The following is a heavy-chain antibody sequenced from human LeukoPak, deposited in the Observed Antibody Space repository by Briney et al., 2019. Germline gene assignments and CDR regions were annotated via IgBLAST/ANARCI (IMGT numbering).Heavy chain of an antibody. CDR2: IGTGGDP. D-gene: IGHD1-26*01. V-gene: IGHV3-13*05. Sequence: GGSLKLSCAASGFTFSSYDMYWVRPATGQGLEWVSGIGTGGDPSYPGSVKGRFTISRENGKNSLYLQMNSLRAGDTAVYYCARSGSYSTGFDYWGQGTLVTVSS. CDR3: ARSGSYSTGFDY. J-gene: IGHJ4*02. CDR1: GFTFSSYD.